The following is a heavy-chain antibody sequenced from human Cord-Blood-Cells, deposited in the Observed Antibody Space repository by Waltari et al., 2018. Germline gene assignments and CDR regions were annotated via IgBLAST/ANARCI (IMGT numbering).Heavy chain of an antibody. J-gene: IGHJ3*02. Sequence: EVQLVESGGGLVQPGGSLRLSCAASGFTFSSYAMHWVRQAPGKGLEYGSAISSNGGSKYYANSVKGRFTISRDNSKNTLYLQMGSLRAGDMAVYYCARGSGSLHAFDIWGQGTMVTVSS. D-gene: IGHD3-10*01. CDR1: GFTFSSYA. CDR2: ISSNGGSK. V-gene: IGHV3-64*01. CDR3: ARGSGSLHAFDI.